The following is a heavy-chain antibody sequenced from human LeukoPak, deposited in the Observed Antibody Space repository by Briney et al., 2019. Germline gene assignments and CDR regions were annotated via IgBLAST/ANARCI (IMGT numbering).Heavy chain of an antibody. CDR2: ISYDGSNK. CDR1: GFTFSSYA. Sequence: PGGSLRLSCAASGFTFSSYAMHWVRQAPGKGLEWVAVISYDGSNKYYADSVKGRFTISRDNSKNTLYLQMNSLRAEDTAVYYCAKEIASVAGFDYWGQGTLVTVSS. J-gene: IGHJ4*02. V-gene: IGHV3-30*04. CDR3: AKEIASVAGFDY. D-gene: IGHD6-19*01.